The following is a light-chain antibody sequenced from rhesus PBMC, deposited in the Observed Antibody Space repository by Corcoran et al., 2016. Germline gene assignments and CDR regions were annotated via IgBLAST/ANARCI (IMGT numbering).Light chain of an antibody. Sequence: DIQMSQSPSSLSASVGDRVTITCRASQGISDYLNWYQQKPGQAPKLLIYYGNNLASGVPSRFSGSGSGTEYTLTISSLQPEELATYHCQQTDTIPYSFCQGTKVEVK. CDR3: QQTDTIPYS. CDR1: QGISDY. V-gene: IGKV1-32*02. J-gene: IGKJ2*01. CDR2: YGN.